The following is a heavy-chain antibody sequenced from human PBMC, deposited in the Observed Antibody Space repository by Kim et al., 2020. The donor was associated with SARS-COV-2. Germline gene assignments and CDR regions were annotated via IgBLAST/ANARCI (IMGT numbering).Heavy chain of an antibody. J-gene: IGHJ4*02. CDR3: ARDVSWGQSLDY. CDR1: GFMFSTSA. Sequence: GGSLRLSCAASGFMFSTSAMHWVRQAPGKGLEWVAVMSYDGRNKYYLDSVKGRFTISRDNSKNTLYLQMISLRAEDTAVYFCARDVSWGQSLDYWGQGTL. D-gene: IGHD3-16*01. V-gene: IGHV3-30*04. CDR2: MSYDGRNK.